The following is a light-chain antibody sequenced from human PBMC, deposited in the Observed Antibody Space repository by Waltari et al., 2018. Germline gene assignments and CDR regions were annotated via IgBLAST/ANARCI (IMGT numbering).Light chain of an antibody. CDR3: AAWDDSLNAWV. Sequence: QSVLTQPPSASGTPGQRVTISCFGSSSNIGSNTVNWYQQVPGTAPKLLIYINDRGAGGGPDRVSGSKSGTSASLAISGLQSEDEADYSCAAWDDSLNAWVFGGGTKLTVL. CDR2: IND. V-gene: IGLV1-44*01. J-gene: IGLJ3*02. CDR1: SSNIGSNT.